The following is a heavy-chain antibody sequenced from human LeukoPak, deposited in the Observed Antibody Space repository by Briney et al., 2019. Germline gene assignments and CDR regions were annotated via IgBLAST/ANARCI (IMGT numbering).Heavy chain of an antibody. Sequence: ASVKVSCTASGYTFTSYGISWVRQAPGQGLEWMGWISAYNGNTNYAQKLQGRVTMTTDTSTSTAYMELRSLRSDDTAVYYCARGYDYVWGSFPRYYYGMDVWGQGTTVTVSS. CDR3: ARGYDYVWGSFPRYYYGMDV. D-gene: IGHD3-16*01. CDR2: ISAYNGNT. V-gene: IGHV1-18*01. CDR1: GYTFTSYG. J-gene: IGHJ6*02.